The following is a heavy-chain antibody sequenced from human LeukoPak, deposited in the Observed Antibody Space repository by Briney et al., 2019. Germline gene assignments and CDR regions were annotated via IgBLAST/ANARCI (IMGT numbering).Heavy chain of an antibody. CDR1: GYTLTELS. D-gene: IGHD3-9*01. V-gene: IGHV1-24*01. Sequence: GASVKVSCKVSGYTLTELSMHWVRQAPGKGLEWMGGFDPEDGEIIYAQKFHGRVTMTEDTSTNTAYMDLSSLRSEDTAVYYCATSDPTDDILTGPGAFDIWGQGAMVTVSS. CDR3: ATSDPTDDILTGPGAFDI. J-gene: IGHJ3*02. CDR2: FDPEDGEI.